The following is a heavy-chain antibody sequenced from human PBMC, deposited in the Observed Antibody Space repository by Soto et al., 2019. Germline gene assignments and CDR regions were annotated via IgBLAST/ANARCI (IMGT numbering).Heavy chain of an antibody. CDR1: EGAISGDHYN. J-gene: IGHJ5*02. Sequence: PSGTVCLTFNVSEGAISGDHYNCGWVRQPPGKGLEWIASISYSGTTYYNPSLKSRVTKSVDTSRNQFSLRLTSVTAADTAMYYCAIHSTGYEDSWGLGTLVTVSS. D-gene: IGHD5-12*01. CDR2: ISYSGTT. V-gene: IGHV4-39*01. CDR3: AIHSTGYEDS.